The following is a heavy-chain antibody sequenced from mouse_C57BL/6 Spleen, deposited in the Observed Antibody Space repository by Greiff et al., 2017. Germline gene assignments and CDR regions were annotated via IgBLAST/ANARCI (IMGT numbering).Heavy chain of an antibody. Sequence: VQLQQSGTVLARPGASVKMSCKTSGYTFTSYWMHWVKQRPGQGLEWIGAIYPGNSDTSYNQKFKGKAKLTAVTSASTAYMELSSLTNEDSAVYYCTRYDYYGSSYNDAMDYWGQGTSVTVSS. J-gene: IGHJ4*01. CDR1: GYTFTSYW. V-gene: IGHV1-5*01. CDR3: TRYDYYGSSYNDAMDY. D-gene: IGHD1-1*01. CDR2: IYPGNSDT.